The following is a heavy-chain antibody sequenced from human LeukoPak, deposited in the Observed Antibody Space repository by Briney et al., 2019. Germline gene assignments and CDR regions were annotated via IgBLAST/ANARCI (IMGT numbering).Heavy chain of an antibody. J-gene: IGHJ6*04. CDR2: IFHSGST. D-gene: IGHD3-10*01. CDR3: ARASGSYGSGSYYYYGMDV. V-gene: IGHV4-38-2*01. CDR1: GYSIGSGYY. Sequence: KPSETLSLTCAVSGYSIGSGYYWGWIRQPPGKGLEWIGSIFHSGSTYYNPSLKSRVNMSVDTSKNQISLKLSSVTAADTAVYYCARASGSYGSGSYYYYGMDVWGKGTTVTVSS.